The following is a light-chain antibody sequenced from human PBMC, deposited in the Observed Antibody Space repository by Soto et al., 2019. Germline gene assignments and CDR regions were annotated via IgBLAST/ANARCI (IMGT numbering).Light chain of an antibody. Sequence: DIVMTQSPDSLAVSLGERTTINCRSSQSVLHRSKRKNYLAWYQQKAGQPPKLLISWASTRESGVPDRFSGSGSGTDFTLTISSLQAEDVATYYCQQYYSGRTCGQGTKVEI. CDR1: QSVLHRSKRKNY. CDR2: WAS. CDR3: QQYYSGRT. V-gene: IGKV4-1*01. J-gene: IGKJ1*01.